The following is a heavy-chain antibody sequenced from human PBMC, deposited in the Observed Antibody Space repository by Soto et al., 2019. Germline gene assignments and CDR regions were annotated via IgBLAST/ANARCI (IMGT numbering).Heavy chain of an antibody. CDR1: GHTFSNPA. D-gene: IGHD3-9*01. V-gene: IGHV1-3*01. CDR3: ERENNYEVLTGDDKMWSRFYA. CDR2: INVGNGNT. Sequence: GASVKVSCKAFGHTFSNPALHWVRQASGHRHEWMGYINVGNGNTKYSQNFQGRVTITRDTSATTAYMELSSLRFEDTAVYYCERENNYEVLTGDDKMWSRFYAWGQGTLVTVAS. J-gene: IGHJ5*02.